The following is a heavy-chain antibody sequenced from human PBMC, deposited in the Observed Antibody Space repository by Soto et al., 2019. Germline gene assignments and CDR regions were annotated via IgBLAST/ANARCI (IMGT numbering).Heavy chain of an antibody. CDR1: GGSITSYY. J-gene: IGHJ4*02. Sequence: SETLSLTCTVSGGSITSYYWSWIRQPPGKGLEWIGYIYYSGSTNYNPSLKSRVTISVDTSKNQFSLKLSSVTAADTAVYYCARDPYSSGWYDYWGQGTLVTVSS. CDR3: ARDPYSSGWYDY. V-gene: IGHV4-59*01. CDR2: IYYSGST. D-gene: IGHD6-19*01.